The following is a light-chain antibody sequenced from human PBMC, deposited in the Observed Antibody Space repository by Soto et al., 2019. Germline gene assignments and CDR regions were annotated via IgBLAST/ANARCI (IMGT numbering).Light chain of an antibody. Sequence: IQMTQSPSTLSASVGDRVTITCRASQSISSWLAWYQQKPGKAPKLLIYDASSLESGVPSRFSGSGFGTEFTLTISTLQPDDFATYYCQQYNYSPWTFGQGTKVDIK. CDR2: DAS. CDR1: QSISSW. J-gene: IGKJ1*01. V-gene: IGKV1-5*01. CDR3: QQYNYSPWT.